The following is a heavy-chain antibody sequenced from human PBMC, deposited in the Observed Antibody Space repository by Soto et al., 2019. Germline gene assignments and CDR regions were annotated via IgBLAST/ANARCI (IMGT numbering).Heavy chain of an antibody. D-gene: IGHD1-1*01. J-gene: IGHJ3*02. V-gene: IGHV3-15*07. CDR2: IKSKTDGGTT. CDR3: IQEAANDVAFDI. CDR1: GFTFSNAW. Sequence: PRGSLRLSCAASGFTFSNAWMNWVRQAPGKGLEWVGRIKSKTDGGTTDYAAPVKGRFTISRDDSKNTLYLQMNSLKPEDTDVYYAIQEAANDVAFDIWGQATMVNVS.